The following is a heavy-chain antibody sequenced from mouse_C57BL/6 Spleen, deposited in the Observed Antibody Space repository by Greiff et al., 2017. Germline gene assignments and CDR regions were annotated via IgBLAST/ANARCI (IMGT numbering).Heavy chain of an antibody. CDR1: GFTFSDYG. V-gene: IGHV5-17*01. Sequence: EVMLVESGGGLVKPGGSLKLSCAASGFTFSDYGMHWVRQAPEKGLEWVAYISSGSSTIYYADTVKGRFTISRDNAKNTLFLQMTSLRSEDTAMYYCARGGIYYGNYFAYWGQGTLVTVSA. CDR2: ISSGSSTI. J-gene: IGHJ3*01. CDR3: ARGGIYYGNYFAY. D-gene: IGHD2-1*01.